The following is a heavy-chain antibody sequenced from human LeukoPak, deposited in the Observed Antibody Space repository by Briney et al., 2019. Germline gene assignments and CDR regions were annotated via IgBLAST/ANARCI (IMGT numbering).Heavy chain of an antibody. CDR1: GFTFSNDL. J-gene: IGHJ4*02. D-gene: IGHD3-16*01. CDR3: AKGYGDY. V-gene: IGHV3-23*01. Sequence: GGSLRLSCAASGFTFSNDLMTWVRQGPGKGLEWVSSISGSGGSTYYADSVKGRFTISRDNSKKKLYLQMNSLRAEDTAAYYCAKGYGDYWGLGTLLTVSS. CDR2: ISGSGGST.